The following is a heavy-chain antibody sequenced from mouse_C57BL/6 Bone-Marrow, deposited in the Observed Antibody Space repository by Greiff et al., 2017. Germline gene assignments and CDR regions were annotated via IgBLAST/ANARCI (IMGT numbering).Heavy chain of an antibody. Sequence: EVKLQESGAELVRPGASVKLSCTASGFNIKDDYMHWVKQRPEQGLEWIGWIDPENGDTEYASKFQGKATITADTSSNTAYLQLSSLTSEDTAVYYCTSITTVACYAMDYWGQGTSVTVSS. CDR1: GFNIKDDY. V-gene: IGHV14-4*01. CDR3: TSITTVACYAMDY. D-gene: IGHD1-1*01. CDR2: IDPENGDT. J-gene: IGHJ4*01.